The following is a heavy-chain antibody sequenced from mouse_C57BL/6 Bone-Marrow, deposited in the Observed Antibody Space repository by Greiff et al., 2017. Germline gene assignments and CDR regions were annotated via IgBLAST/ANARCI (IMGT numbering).Heavy chain of an antibody. CDR1: GYTFTSYW. CDR3: TRGNFLYYFDY. Sequence: EVQLQQSGTVLARPGASVTMSCKTSGYTFTSYWLHWVKQRPGQGLEWIGAIYPGNSDTSYTQKFKGKAKLTAVTSASTAYMELSSLTNEDSAVYYCTRGNFLYYFDYWGQGTTLTVSS. J-gene: IGHJ2*01. CDR2: IYPGNSDT. V-gene: IGHV1-5*01. D-gene: IGHD2-1*01.